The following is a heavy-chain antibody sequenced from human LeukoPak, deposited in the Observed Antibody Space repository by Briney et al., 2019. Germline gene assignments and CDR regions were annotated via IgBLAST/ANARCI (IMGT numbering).Heavy chain of an antibody. CDR2: IYYSGST. CDR1: GGSISSHY. J-gene: IGHJ6*03. D-gene: IGHD3-3*01. CDR3: ARVIRYDFWSGYWSYYYYMDV. V-gene: IGHV4-59*11. Sequence: SETLSLTCTVSGGSISSHYWSWIRQPPGKGLEWIGYIYYSGSTNYNPSLKSRVTISVDTSKNQFSLKLSSVTAADTAVYYCARVIRYDFWSGYWSYYYYMDVWGKGTTVTVPS.